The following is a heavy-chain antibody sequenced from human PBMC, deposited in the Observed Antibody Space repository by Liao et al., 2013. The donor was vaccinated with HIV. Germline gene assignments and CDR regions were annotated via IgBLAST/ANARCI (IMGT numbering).Heavy chain of an antibody. CDR2: INHSGST. D-gene: IGHD3-22*01. CDR3: ARITYYYDSSGYYYYFDY. Sequence: QVQLQQWGAGLLKPSETLSLTCAVYGGSFSGYYWSWIRQPPGKGLEWIGEINHSGSTNYNPSLKSRVTISVDTSKNQFSLKLSSVTAADTAVYYCARITYYYDSSGYYYYFDYWGQGTLVTVSS. J-gene: IGHJ4*02. CDR1: GGSFSGYY. V-gene: IGHV4-34*01.